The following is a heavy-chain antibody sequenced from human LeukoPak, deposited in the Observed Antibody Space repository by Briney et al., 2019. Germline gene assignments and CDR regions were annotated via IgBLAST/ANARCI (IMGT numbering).Heavy chain of an antibody. CDR3: AKVAYCGGDCYNFKAPFDY. Sequence: GGSLRLSCAASGFTFSSYSMNWVRQAPGEGLEWVSYISSSSSTIYYADSVKGRFTISRDNSKNTLYLQMNSLRAEDTAVYYCAKVAYCGGDCYNFKAPFDYWGQGTLVTVSS. V-gene: IGHV3-48*01. CDR2: ISSSSSTI. CDR1: GFTFSSYS. D-gene: IGHD2-21*01. J-gene: IGHJ4*02.